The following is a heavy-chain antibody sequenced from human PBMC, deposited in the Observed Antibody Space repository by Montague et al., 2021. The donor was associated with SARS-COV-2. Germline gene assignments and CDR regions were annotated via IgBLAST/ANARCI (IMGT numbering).Heavy chain of an antibody. D-gene: IGHD3-9*01. J-gene: IGHJ4*02. CDR3: ARMYYHILTGYYYLDY. CDR2: IYHSGST. CDR1: GGSSKW. V-gene: IGHV4-4*02. Sequence: SETLSLTCAVSGGSSKWWSWVRQPPGKGLEWIGEIYHSGSTNCNPSLKSRVTISVDKSKNQFSLKLSSVTAADTAVYYCARMYYHILTGYYYLDYWGQGTLVTVSS.